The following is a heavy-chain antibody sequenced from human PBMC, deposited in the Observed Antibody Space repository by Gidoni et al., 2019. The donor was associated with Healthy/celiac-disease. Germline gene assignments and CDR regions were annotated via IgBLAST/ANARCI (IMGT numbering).Heavy chain of an antibody. CDR1: GGSISSSNW. J-gene: IGHJ4*02. CDR3: ARDRAEMAFVYYFDY. CDR2: IYHSGST. D-gene: IGHD3-3*02. V-gene: IGHV4-4*02. Sequence: QVQLQESGPGLVKPSGTLSLTCAVSGGSISSSNWWSWVRQPPGKGLEWIGEIYHSGSTNYNTSLKSRVTISVDKSKNQFSLKLSSVTAADTAVYYCARDRAEMAFVYYFDYWSQGTLVTVSS.